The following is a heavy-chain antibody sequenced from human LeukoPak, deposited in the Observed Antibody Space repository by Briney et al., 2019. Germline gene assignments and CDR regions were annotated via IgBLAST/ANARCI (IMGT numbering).Heavy chain of an antibody. CDR3: ARDPYYDFWSGGFDP. D-gene: IGHD3-3*01. V-gene: IGHV4-30-4*01. CDR1: GGSISSGDYY. J-gene: IGHJ5*02. CDR2: IYYSGST. Sequence: SQTLSLTCTVSGGSISSGDYYWSWIRQPPGKGLEWIGYIYYSGSTYYNPSLKSRVTISVDTSKNQFSLKLSSVTAADTAVYYCARDPYYDFWSGGFDPWGQGTLVTVSS.